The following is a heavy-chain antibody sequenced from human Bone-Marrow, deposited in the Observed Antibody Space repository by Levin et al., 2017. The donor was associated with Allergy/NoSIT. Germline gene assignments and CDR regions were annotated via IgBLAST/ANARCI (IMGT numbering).Heavy chain of an antibody. Sequence: PSETLSLTCSVSGDSVSSSSFFWTWVRQAPGKGLEFIAHIYYTGSTKYNPSLESRVTISVDTSKNQFSLSLNSLTAADTAVYYCARGSVGGGAQDNWGPGTLVAVSS. CDR1: GDSVSSSSFF. CDR2: IYYTGST. CDR3: ARGSVGGGAQDN. D-gene: IGHD2-21*01. J-gene: IGHJ4*01. V-gene: IGHV4-61*01.